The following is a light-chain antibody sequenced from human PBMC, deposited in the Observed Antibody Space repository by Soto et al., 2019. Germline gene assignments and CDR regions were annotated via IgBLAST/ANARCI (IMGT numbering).Light chain of an antibody. CDR3: CSYAGANNPYV. J-gene: IGLJ1*01. Sequence: QSVLTQPPSASGSPGQSVTISCSGTSSDVGGYNYVSWYQQRPGKVPKLMIYEVTKRPSGVPDRFSGSKSGNTASLTVSGLQADDEADYYCCSYAGANNPYVFGTGTKLPS. CDR2: EVT. V-gene: IGLV2-8*01. CDR1: SSDVGGYNY.